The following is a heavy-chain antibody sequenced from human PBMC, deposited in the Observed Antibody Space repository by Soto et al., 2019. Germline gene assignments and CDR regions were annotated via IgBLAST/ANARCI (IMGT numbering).Heavy chain of an antibody. J-gene: IGHJ4*02. D-gene: IGHD6-13*01. CDR2: ISVSNGNT. Sequence: QDQLVQSGAEVKKPGVSVKVSCKASGYTFTSYGISWVRQAPGQGLEWMGWISVSNGNTNYAQKFQGRVTLTTDTSTSTAYMELRSLRSDDTAVNYCARPATYSSSWTYDYWGQGTLVTVSS. V-gene: IGHV1-18*01. CDR3: ARPATYSSSWTYDY. CDR1: GYTFTSYG.